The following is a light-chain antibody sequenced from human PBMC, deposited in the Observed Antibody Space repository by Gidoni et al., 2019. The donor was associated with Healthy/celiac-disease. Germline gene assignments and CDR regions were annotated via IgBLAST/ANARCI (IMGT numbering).Light chain of an antibody. J-gene: IGLJ3*02. V-gene: IGLV3-21*03. CDR1: NIGSKS. CDR2: DDS. CDR3: QVWDSSSDNRV. Sequence: SYVLTQPPSVSVAPGKTARITCGGNNIGSKSVHWYQQKPGQAPVLVVYDDSARPSGIPERFSGSNSGNTDTLTISRVEAGDEDDYYCQVWDSSSDNRVFGGGTKLTVL.